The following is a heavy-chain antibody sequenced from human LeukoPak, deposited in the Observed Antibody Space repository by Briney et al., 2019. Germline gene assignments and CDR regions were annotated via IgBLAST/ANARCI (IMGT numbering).Heavy chain of an antibody. J-gene: IGHJ5*02. CDR3: GKEGGA. CDR1: GFRFSDYT. V-gene: IGHV3-23*01. Sequence: GGSLRLSCAASGFRFSDYTMTWVRQAPGKGPEWVSAIGGRGGSTYYADSLGGRFTISRDNSKDMLYLQMNSLKVEDTATYYCGKEGGAWGQGTKVTVSS. CDR2: IGGRGGST. D-gene: IGHD3-16*01.